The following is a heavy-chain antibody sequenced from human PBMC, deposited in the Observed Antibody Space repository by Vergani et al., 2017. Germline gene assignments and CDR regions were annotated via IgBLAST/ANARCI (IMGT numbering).Heavy chain of an antibody. CDR1: GYTFTSYD. D-gene: IGHD2-2*01. CDR2: MNPNSGNT. Sequence: QVQLVQSGAEVKKPGASVKVSCKASGYTFTSYDINWVRQATGQGLEWMGWMNPNSGNTGYAQKFQGRVTMTRNTSISTAYMELSSLRSEDTAVYYCARGRKRGYCSSTSCFYWFDSWGQGTLVTVSS. CDR3: ARGRKRGYCSSTSCFYWFDS. V-gene: IGHV1-8*01. J-gene: IGHJ5*01.